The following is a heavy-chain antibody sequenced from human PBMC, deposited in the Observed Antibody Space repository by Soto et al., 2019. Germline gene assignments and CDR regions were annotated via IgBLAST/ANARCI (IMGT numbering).Heavy chain of an antibody. J-gene: IGHJ6*02. CDR1: GGSISRGVYF. CDR2: IYYSGST. CDR3: ARDVYSSSSAPYYYGMDV. V-gene: IGHV4-31*03. D-gene: IGHD6-6*01. Sequence: SETLSLTCSVFGGSISRGVYFWIWIRQHPGKGLEWIGYIYYSGSTYHNPSLKSRVTISIDTSENQFSLKLSSVTAADTAVYYCARDVYSSSSAPYYYGMDVWGQGTTVTVSS.